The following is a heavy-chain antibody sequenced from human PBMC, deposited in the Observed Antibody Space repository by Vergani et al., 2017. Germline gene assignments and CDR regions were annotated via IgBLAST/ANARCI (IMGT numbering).Heavy chain of an antibody. CDR1: GDSITSGRYY. CDR2: IHYSDTDFQNPTST. CDR3: GRDRNGGLLVDY. V-gene: IGHV4-30-4*01. D-gene: IGHD2-15*01. Sequence: QVQLQESCPGLVKPSQTLSLTCNVSGDSITSGRYYLSWIRQSPGRGLEWIGYIHYSDTDFQNPTSTFQNPSLQSRVPFSIDTSKNQFSLRLRSMTAADAARYYCGRDRNGGLLVDYWGQEALRTVSS. J-gene: IGHJ4*02.